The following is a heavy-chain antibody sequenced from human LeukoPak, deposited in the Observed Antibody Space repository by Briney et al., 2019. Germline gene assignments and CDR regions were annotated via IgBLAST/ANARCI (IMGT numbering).Heavy chain of an antibody. CDR2: ISDSGST. CDR1: GGSISSSGYY. D-gene: IGHD6-13*01. V-gene: IGHV4-61*10. Sequence: SETLSLTCTVSGGSISSSGYYWSWIRQTAGKGLEWIGRISDSGSTRYNPSLKSRVTISVDTSKNQFSLRLSSVTAADTAVYYCARVTGYMTEDYFDYWGQGTLITVSS. J-gene: IGHJ4*02. CDR3: ARVTGYMTEDYFDY.